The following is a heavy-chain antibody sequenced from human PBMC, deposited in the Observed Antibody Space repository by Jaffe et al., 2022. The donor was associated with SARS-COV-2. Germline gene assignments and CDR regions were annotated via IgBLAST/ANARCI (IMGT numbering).Heavy chain of an antibody. CDR1: GFTFSSYE. CDR2: ISSSGSTI. Sequence: EVQLVESGGGLVQPGGSLRLSCAASGFTFSSYEMNWVRQAPGKGLEWVSYISSSGSTIYYADSVKGRFTISRDNAKNSLYLQMNSLRAEDTAVYYCARGGWNFWSGYFHNYYYGMDVWGQGTTVTVSS. D-gene: IGHD3-3*01. CDR3: ARGGWNFWSGYFHNYYYGMDV. J-gene: IGHJ6*02. V-gene: IGHV3-48*03.